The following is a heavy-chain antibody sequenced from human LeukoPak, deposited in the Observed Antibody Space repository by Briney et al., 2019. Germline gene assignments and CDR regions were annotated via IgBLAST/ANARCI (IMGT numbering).Heavy chain of an antibody. J-gene: IGHJ5*02. CDR2: INAGNGNT. D-gene: IGHD2-15*01. CDR1: GYTFTNYA. V-gene: IGHV1-3*01. CDR3: AVGVGYCSGGSCRRGWFDP. Sequence: ASVTVSCKGSGYTFTNYAIHWVRQAPGQSLEWLGWINAGNGNTKYSQKFQGRVTITRDTSASTAYMELSSLRSEDTAVYYCAVGVGYCSGGSCRRGWFDPWGQGTLVTVSS.